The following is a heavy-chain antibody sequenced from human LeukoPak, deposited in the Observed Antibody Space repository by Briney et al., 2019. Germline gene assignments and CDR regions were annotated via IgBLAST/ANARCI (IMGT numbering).Heavy chain of an antibody. CDR1: GFTFSSYS. J-gene: IGHJ4*02. CDR2: ISSSSGYI. V-gene: IGHV3-21*01. CDR3: AVRYSGRWYLFDH. D-gene: IGHD6-13*01. Sequence: GGSLRLSCAASGFTFSSYSMNWVRQAPGKGLEWVSSISSSSGYIYYADSVKGRFTISRDNAKNTLSLQMNSLRAEDTAVYYCAVRYSGRWYLFDHWGQGTLVTVSS.